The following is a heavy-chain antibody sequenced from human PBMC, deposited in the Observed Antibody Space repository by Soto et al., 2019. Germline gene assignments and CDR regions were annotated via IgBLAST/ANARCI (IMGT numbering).Heavy chain of an antibody. CDR1: GGTFSSYA. CDR2: IIPIFGTA. J-gene: IGHJ6*02. V-gene: IGHV1-69*13. CDR3: ARHGIVVVPTPYGMDV. Sequence: VKVSCKASGGTFSSYAISWVRQAPGQGLEWMGGIIPIFGTANYAQKFQGRVTITADESTSTAYMELSSLRSEDTAVYYCARHGIVVVPTPYGMDVWGQGTTVTVSS. D-gene: IGHD3-22*01.